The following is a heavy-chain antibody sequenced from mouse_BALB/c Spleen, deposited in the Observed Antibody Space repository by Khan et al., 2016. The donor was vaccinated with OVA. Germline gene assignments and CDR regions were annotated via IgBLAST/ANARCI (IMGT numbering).Heavy chain of an antibody. V-gene: IGHV2-2*02. CDR3: ARNYDYDEGLAY. CDR1: GFSLTSYG. D-gene: IGHD2-4*01. J-gene: IGHJ3*01. Sequence: QVQLKESGPGLVQPSQSLSITCTVSGFSLTSYGVHWVRQSPGKGLEWLGVIWSGGSTDYNAAFISRLNLSKDNSKSQAFFKMNSLQANDTAIYDCARNYDYDEGLAYWGQGTLVTVSA. CDR2: IWSGGST.